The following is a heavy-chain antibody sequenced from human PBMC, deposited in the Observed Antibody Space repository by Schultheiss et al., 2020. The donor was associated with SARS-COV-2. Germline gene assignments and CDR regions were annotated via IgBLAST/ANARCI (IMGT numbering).Heavy chain of an antibody. Sequence: ETLSLTCTVSGGSISSYYWSWIRQPPGKALEWLAHIFSNDEKSYSTSLKSRLTISKDTSKSQVVLTMTNMDPVDTATYYCARMAEGLGYYYYYGMDVWGQGTTVTVSS. D-gene: IGHD3-16*01. V-gene: IGHV2-26*01. CDR2: IFSNDEK. J-gene: IGHJ6*02. CDR3: ARMAEGLGYYYYYGMDV. CDR1: GGSISSYYW.